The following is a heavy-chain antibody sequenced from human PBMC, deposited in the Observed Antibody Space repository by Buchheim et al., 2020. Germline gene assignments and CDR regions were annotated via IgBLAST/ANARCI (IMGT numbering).Heavy chain of an antibody. CDR2: ISYDGSNK. CDR1: GFTFSSYG. V-gene: IGHV3-30*18. J-gene: IGHJ6*02. D-gene: IGHD3-9*01. Sequence: QVQLVESGGGVVQPGRSLRLSYAASGFTFSSYGMHWVRQPPGKGLEWVAVISYDGSNKNYADSVKGRFTISRDNSKNTLYLQMNSLRAEDTAVYYCAKDLKYDDILTGYYRARMYYYGMDVWGQGTT. CDR3: AKDLKYDDILTGYYRARMYYYGMDV.